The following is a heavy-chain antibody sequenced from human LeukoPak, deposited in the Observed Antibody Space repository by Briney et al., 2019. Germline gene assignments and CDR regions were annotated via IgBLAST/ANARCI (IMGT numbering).Heavy chain of an antibody. V-gene: IGHV3-30*14. J-gene: IGHJ4*02. CDR2: ISYDGSNK. CDR3: ARGIPVAGNLGTFDY. Sequence: GRSLRLSCAASGFTFSSYAMHWVRQAPGKGLEWVAVISYDGSNKYYADSVKGRFTISRDNSKNTLYLQLNSLRAEDTAVYYCARGIPVAGNLGTFDYWGQGTLVTVSS. CDR1: GFTFSSYA. D-gene: IGHD6-19*01.